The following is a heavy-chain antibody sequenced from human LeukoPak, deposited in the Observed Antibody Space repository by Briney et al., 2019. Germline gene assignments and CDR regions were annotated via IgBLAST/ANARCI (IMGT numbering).Heavy chain of an antibody. CDR2: MSHDGSNK. Sequence: PGRSLRLSCAASGFTINTNGMHWVRQAPGKGLEWVAVMSHDGSNKHYADSVKGRFTISRDNSKNTLFLQMNSLRVEDTAVYYCAKDIGEQSGFLDYWGQGTLVTVSS. V-gene: IGHV3-30*18. J-gene: IGHJ4*02. CDR3: AKDIGEQSGFLDY. CDR1: GFTINTNG. D-gene: IGHD1-26*01.